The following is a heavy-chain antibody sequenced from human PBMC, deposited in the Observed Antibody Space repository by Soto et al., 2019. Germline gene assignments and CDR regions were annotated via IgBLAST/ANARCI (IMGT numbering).Heavy chain of an antibody. J-gene: IGHJ5*02. V-gene: IGHV1-3*04. CDR3: ARDYDDSSGYSWLDP. CDR1: GYNFFSYN. CDR2: INTGTGDR. D-gene: IGHD3-22*01. Sequence: QAHLVQSGDELKKPGASVKVSCKASGYNFFSYNMHWVRQAPGQGLEWMGWINTGTGDRKISPKFQGRVTITRDTSANTVYMELSSLRSEDTAVYYCARDYDDSSGYSWLDPWGQGTLVTVSS.